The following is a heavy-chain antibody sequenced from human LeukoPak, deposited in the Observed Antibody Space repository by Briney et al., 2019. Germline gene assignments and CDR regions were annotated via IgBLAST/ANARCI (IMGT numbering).Heavy chain of an antibody. V-gene: IGHV3-66*02. CDR2: IYSGGST. Sequence: PGGSLRLSCAASGFTFSSYWMSWVRQAPGKGLEWVSVIYSGGSTYYADSVKGRFTISRDNSKNTLYLQMNSLRAEDTAVYYCARGVVGYCSSTSCYTRYYMDVWGKGTTVTVSS. D-gene: IGHD2-2*02. CDR1: GFTFSSYW. CDR3: ARGVVGYCSSTSCYTRYYMDV. J-gene: IGHJ6*03.